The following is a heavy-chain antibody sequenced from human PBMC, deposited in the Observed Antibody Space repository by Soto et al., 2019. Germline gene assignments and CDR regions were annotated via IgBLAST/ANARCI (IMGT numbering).Heavy chain of an antibody. Sequence: LSGTLSPTCTVSGGSPRGGSVFWGWGRQPPGKGLEWIGHIYFTGTSSYSPSLKSRVTMFVDTSKNNFSLRLTSVTAADTAVYYCVRREAVAGSQFDFWGQGTLVTVSS. V-gene: IGHV4-39*02. CDR1: GGSPRGGSVF. D-gene: IGHD6-19*01. J-gene: IGHJ4*02. CDR2: IYFTGTS. CDR3: VRREAVAGSQFDF.